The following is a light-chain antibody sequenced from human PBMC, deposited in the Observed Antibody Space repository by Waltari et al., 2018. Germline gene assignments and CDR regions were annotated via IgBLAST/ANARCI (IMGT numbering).Light chain of an antibody. Sequence: QSVLTQPPSASGTPGQRVTISCSGSSSNIGSNSVHWYQQLPGTAPKLLVFGNYQRPSGVPDRVSGSKSGTSASLAISGLQSQDEADYYCAAWDDSLNGVVFGGGTKLTV. CDR3: AAWDDSLNGVV. V-gene: IGLV1-44*01. J-gene: IGLJ2*01. CDR2: GNY. CDR1: SSNIGSNS.